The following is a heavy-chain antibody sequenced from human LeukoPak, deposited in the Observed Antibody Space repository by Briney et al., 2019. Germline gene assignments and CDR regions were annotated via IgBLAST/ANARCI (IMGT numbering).Heavy chain of an antibody. CDR2: ISYDGSNK. CDR1: GFTFSSYG. CDR3: ANPRGAAAGEY. D-gene: IGHD6-13*01. V-gene: IGHV3-30*18. J-gene: IGHJ4*02. Sequence: GGSLRLSCAASGFTFSSYGMHWVRQAPGKGLEWVAVISYDGSNKYYADSVKGRFTISRDNSKNTLYLQMNSLRAEDTAVYYCANPRGAAAGEYWGQGTLVTVSS.